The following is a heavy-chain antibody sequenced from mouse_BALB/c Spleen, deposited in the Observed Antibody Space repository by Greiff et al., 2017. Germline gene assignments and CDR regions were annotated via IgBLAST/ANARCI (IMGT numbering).Heavy chain of an antibody. CDR2: IYPGDGDT. CDR1: GYAFSSYW. V-gene: IGHV1-80*01. Sequence: VKLQESGAELVRPGSSVKISCKASGYAFSSYWMNWVKQRPGQGLEWIGQIYPGDGDTNYNGKFKGKATLTADKSSSTAYMQLSSLTSEDSAVYFCARGGYDGAWFAYWGQGTLATVSA. J-gene: IGHJ3*01. D-gene: IGHD2-2*01. CDR3: ARGGYDGAWFAY.